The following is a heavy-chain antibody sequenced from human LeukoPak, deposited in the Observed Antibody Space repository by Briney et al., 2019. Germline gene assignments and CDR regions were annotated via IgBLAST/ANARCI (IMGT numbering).Heavy chain of an antibody. CDR1: GFTFSSYV. J-gene: IGHJ4*02. CDR3: VRATDY. Sequence: GGSLRLSCAASGFTFSSYVMSWVRQAPGKGLEWVASIRQDGSDKYYVDSVKGRFTVSRDNAKNALYLQMNNLRVEDTAVYYCVRATDYWGQGTLVTVSS. CDR2: IRQDGSDK. V-gene: IGHV3-7*01.